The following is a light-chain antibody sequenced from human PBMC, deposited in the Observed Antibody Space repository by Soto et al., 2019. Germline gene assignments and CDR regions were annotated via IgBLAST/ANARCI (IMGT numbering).Light chain of an antibody. CDR2: VVS. Sequence: QSVLTQPASVSGSPGQSIAISCTGTSSDGGGYNYVSWYQQLPGKAPKLLISVVSNRPSGVSHRFSGSKSSNTASLTISGLEAEDEADYFCSSYRAGGPFVFGTGTKGTVL. V-gene: IGLV2-14*01. CDR3: SSYRAGGPFV. J-gene: IGLJ1*01. CDR1: SSDGGGYNY.